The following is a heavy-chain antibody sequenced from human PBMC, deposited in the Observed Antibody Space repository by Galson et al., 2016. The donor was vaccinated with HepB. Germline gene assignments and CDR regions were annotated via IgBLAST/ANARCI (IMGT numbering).Heavy chain of an antibody. D-gene: IGHD2-15*01. CDR1: GFTFSDYG. CDR3: ARELCSDGSCYFGYYGMDV. CDR2: TWYDGRNE. V-gene: IGHV3-33*01. J-gene: IGHJ6*02. Sequence: SLRLSCAASGFTFSDYGMHWVRQAPGKGLEWVAVTWYDGRNEYYADSVKGRFTISGDESKRTLYLQMNNVRVEDTAVYYCARELCSDGSCYFGYYGMDVWGQGTTVTVS.